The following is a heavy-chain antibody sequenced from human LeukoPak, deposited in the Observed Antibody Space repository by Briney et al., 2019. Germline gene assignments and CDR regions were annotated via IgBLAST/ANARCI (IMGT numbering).Heavy chain of an antibody. D-gene: IGHD5-12*01. Sequence: GGSLRLSCAASGFTFSSYSMNWVRQAPGKGLEWVSYISSSSSTIYYADPVKGRFTISRDNAKSSLYLQMNSLRAEDTAVYYCARGVAIYYYYMDVWGKGTTVTISS. V-gene: IGHV3-48*04. CDR3: ARGVAIYYYYMDV. J-gene: IGHJ6*03. CDR2: ISSSSSTI. CDR1: GFTFSSYS.